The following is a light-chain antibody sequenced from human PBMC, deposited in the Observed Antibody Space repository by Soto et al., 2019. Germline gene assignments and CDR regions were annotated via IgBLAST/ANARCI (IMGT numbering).Light chain of an antibody. V-gene: IGKV2-24*01. CDR3: MQASQLRT. CDR2: QIS. CDR1: ESLVHSDGKTY. Sequence: IVLTQTPLSAAVTPGQPASFSCASSESLVHSDGKTYLGWLHLRPGQPPRLLIYQISKRPPGVPDRFSGSGAGTNFTLKISRVEPEDVGTFYCMQASQLRTFGQGTKVEIK. J-gene: IGKJ1*01.